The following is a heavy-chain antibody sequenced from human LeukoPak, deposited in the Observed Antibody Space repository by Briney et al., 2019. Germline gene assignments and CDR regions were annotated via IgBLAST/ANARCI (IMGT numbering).Heavy chain of an antibody. CDR2: IIPIFGTA. V-gene: IGHV1-69*13. D-gene: IGHD2-15*01. CDR1: GGTFSSYA. CDR3: ARDRGIVVVVAAYDAFDI. J-gene: IGHJ3*02. Sequence: SVKVSCKASGGTFSSYAISWVRQAPGQGLEWMGRIIPIFGTANYAQKFQGRVTITADESTSTAYMELSSLRSEDTAVYYCARDRGIVVVVAAYDAFDIWGQGTMVTVSS.